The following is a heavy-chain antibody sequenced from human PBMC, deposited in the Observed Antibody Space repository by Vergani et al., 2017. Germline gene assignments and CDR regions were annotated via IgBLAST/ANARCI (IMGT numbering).Heavy chain of an antibody. CDR1: GFTFSSYS. CDR3: ARDGDSSSWYNLKTYYYYYGMDV. J-gene: IGHJ6*02. Sequence: EVQLVESGGGLVKPGGSLRLSCAASGFTFSSYSMNWVRQAPGKGLEWVSSISSSSTYIYYADSVKGRFTISRDNAKNSLYLQMNSLRAEDTAVYYCARDGDSSSWYNLKTYYYYYGMDVWGQGTTVTVSS. V-gene: IGHV3-21*01. D-gene: IGHD6-13*01. CDR2: ISSSSTYI.